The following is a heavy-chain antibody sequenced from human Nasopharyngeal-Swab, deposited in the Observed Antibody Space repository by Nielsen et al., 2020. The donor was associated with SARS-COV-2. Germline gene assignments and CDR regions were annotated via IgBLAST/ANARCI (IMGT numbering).Heavy chain of an antibody. D-gene: IGHD3-10*01. CDR1: GFTFSNYW. Sequence: GGSLRLSCAASGFTFSNYWMSWVRQAPGKGLEWVANIAQDGSESHYVDSVKGRFTISRDISKNTLYLQMNSLRAEDTAVYYCARDRGFDGYYYMDVWGKGTTVTVSS. CDR2: IAQDGSES. V-gene: IGHV3-7*03. J-gene: IGHJ6*03. CDR3: ARDRGFDGYYYMDV.